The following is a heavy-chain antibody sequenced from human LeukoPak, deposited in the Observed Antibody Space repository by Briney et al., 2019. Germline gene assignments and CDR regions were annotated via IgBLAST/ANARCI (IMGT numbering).Heavy chain of an antibody. D-gene: IGHD3-16*01. Sequence: GGSLRLSCAAAGFTFSSYAMSWVRQAPGKGLEWVSTITGSGTNTHYADSVKGRFTISRDNSKSTLYLQMNSLRAEDTALYYCARNSLGGAISFDYWGQGTLVTVSS. J-gene: IGHJ4*02. CDR2: ITGSGTNT. V-gene: IGHV3-23*01. CDR1: GFTFSSYA. CDR3: ARNSLGGAISFDY.